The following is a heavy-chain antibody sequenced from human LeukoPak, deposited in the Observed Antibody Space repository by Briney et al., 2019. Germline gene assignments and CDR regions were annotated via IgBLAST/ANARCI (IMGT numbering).Heavy chain of an antibody. CDR1: GGTFRNSG. J-gene: IGHJ1*01. V-gene: IGHV1-69*04. CDR2: IIPILDIT. Sequence: SVKVSCKASGGTFRNSGISWVRQAPGQGLEYVGRIIPILDITEYGKTSPGRVTITADTATDTFYMELSDLRSEDTAVYYCAKIHDDSGYYYEYFQFWGQGTLITVSS. D-gene: IGHD3-22*01. CDR3: AKIHDDSGYYYEYFQF.